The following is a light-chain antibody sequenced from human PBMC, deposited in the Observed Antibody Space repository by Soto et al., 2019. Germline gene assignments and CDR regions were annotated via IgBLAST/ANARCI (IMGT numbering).Light chain of an antibody. CDR1: QGVGNS. CDR2: EIS. V-gene: IGKV1-39*01. CDR3: QQSYSTPYT. J-gene: IGKJ2*01. Sequence: DIQMTQSPSSLSASAGDRVTITCRASQGVGNSLDWYQQKPGKAPKRLIYEISSLQTGVPSRFSGTGSGTEFTLTISSLQPEDFATYYCQQSYSTPYTFGQGTKLEIK.